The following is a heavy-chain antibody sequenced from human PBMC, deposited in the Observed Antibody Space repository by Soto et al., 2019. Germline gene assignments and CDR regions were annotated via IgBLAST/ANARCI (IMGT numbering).Heavy chain of an antibody. CDR2: IYHSGST. Sequence: PSETLSLTCAVSGGSISSSNWLSWVRQPPGKGLEWIGEIYHSGSTNYNPSLKSRVTISVDKSKNQFSLKLSSVTAADTAVYYCARDLGGYDILTGYPTPYYFDYWGQGTLVTAPQ. D-gene: IGHD3-9*01. J-gene: IGHJ4*02. CDR3: ARDLGGYDILTGYPTPYYFDY. V-gene: IGHV4-4*02. CDR1: GGSISSSNW.